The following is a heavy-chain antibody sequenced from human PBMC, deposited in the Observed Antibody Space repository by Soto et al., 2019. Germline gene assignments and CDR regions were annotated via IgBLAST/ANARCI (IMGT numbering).Heavy chain of an antibody. CDR2: VSYDGSSQ. D-gene: IGHD6-19*01. J-gene: IGHJ4*02. Sequence: VQLVESGGGLVQPGRSLRLSCAASGFTFNKHGMHWVRQAPGKGLEWVAVVSYDGSSQYYADSVKGRFTISRDNSKNMVYLQMTTLRREDAAVYYCAKAHGYSSGWRADSWGQGTRVTVSA. CDR1: GFTFNKHG. CDR3: AKAHGYSSGWRADS. V-gene: IGHV3-30*18.